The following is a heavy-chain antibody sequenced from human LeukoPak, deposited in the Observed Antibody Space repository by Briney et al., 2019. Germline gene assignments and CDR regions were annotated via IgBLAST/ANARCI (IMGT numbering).Heavy chain of an antibody. D-gene: IGHD2-15*01. CDR2: IYYSGST. CDR3: AREVTWVGVVDATLYDYYYGMDV. J-gene: IGHJ6*02. CDR1: GGSFSSYY. V-gene: IGHV4-59*12. Sequence: PSETLSLTCTVSGGSFSSYYWSWIRQPPGKGLEWIGYIYYSGSTNYNPSLKSRVTISVDTSKNQFSLKLSSVSAADTAVYYCAREVTWVGVVDATLYDYYYGMDVWGQGTTVTVSS.